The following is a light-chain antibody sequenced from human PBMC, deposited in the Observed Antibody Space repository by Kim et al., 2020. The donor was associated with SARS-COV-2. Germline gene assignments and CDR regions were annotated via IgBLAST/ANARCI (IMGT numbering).Light chain of an antibody. V-gene: IGKV3-20*01. CDR2: GTS. CDR3: QQYGDSNSVI. J-gene: IGKJ3*01. Sequence: DIVLTQSPGTLSLSPGEKATLHCRASQALSTSHLAWYQQKPGQPPSLLIYGTSSRAIGIPDRFTGGGSGTDFTLSISGLHPDDFAVYFCQQYGDSNSVIFGPGTKVDIK. CDR1: QALSTSH.